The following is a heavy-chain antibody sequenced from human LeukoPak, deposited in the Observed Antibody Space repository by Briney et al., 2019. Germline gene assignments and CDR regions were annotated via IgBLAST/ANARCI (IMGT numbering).Heavy chain of an antibody. J-gene: IGHJ6*02. V-gene: IGHV1-2*02. CDR3: ARGYYGMDV. Sequence: GASVKVSCKASGYTFTGQYLYWARQTPGQGLEWKGWINPKTGDTDSAQNFQGRVTMTRDTSITTVYMELSSLTSDDTAVYYCARGYYGMDVWGQGTTVTVSS. CDR1: GYTFTGQY. CDR2: INPKTGDT.